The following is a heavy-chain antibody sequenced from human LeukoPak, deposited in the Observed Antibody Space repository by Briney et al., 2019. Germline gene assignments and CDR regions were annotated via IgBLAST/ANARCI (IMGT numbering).Heavy chain of an antibody. CDR3: ARSIAAASNAFDI. CDR1: GGTFSTYA. Sequence: ASVKVSCKASGGTFSTYAVSWVRQAPGQGLEWMGWISAYNGNTNYAQKLQGRVTMTTDTSTSTAYMELRSLRSDDTAVYYCARSIAAASNAFDIWGQGTMVTVSS. V-gene: IGHV1-18*01. J-gene: IGHJ3*02. D-gene: IGHD6-13*01. CDR2: ISAYNGNT.